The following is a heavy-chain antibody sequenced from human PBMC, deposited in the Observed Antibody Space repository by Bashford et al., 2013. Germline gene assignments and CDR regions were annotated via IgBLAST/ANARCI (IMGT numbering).Heavy chain of an antibody. CDR2: INHSGST. J-gene: IGHJ5*01. Sequence: SETLSLTCAVYGGSFSGYYWSWIRQPPGKGLEWIGEINHSGSTNYNPSLKSRVTISVDTSKNQVSLKLSSVTAADTAVYYCASDRSINWFYYWGQGTLVTVSS. D-gene: IGHD3-22*01. CDR3: ASDRSINWFYY. V-gene: IGHV4-34*01. CDR1: GGSFSGYY.